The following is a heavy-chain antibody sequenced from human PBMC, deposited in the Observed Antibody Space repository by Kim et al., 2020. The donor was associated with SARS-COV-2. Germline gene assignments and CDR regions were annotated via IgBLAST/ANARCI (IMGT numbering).Heavy chain of an antibody. CDR3: ARVGVTDIVVVPAAIAPPEYYFDY. J-gene: IGHJ4*02. CDR1: GFTFSSYA. V-gene: IGHV3-30-3*01. D-gene: IGHD2-2*01. CDR2: ISYDGSNK. Sequence: GGSLRLSCAASGFTFSSYAMHWVRQAPGKGLEWVAVISYDGSNKYYADSVKGRFTISRDNSKNTLYLQMNSLRAEDTAVYYCARVGVTDIVVVPAAIAPPEYYFDYWGQGTLVTVSS.